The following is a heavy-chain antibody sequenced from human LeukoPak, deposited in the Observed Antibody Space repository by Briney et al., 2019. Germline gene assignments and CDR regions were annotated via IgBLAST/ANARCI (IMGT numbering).Heavy chain of an antibody. V-gene: IGHV3-53*01. J-gene: IGHJ4*02. CDR3: ARDYYDSSGYPSYYFDY. D-gene: IGHD3-22*01. CDR1: GFTVSSNY. CDR2: IYSGGST. Sequence: GGSLRLSCAASGFTVSSNYMSWVRQAPGQGLEWVSVIYSGGSTYYADSVKGRFTISRDNSKNTLYLRMNSLRAEDTAVYYCARDYYDSSGYPSYYFDYWGQGTLVTVSS.